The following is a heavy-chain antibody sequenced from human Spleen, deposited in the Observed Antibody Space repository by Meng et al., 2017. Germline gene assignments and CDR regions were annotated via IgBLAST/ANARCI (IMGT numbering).Heavy chain of an antibody. CDR1: GGSISSGGSY. J-gene: IGHJ4*02. Sequence: VHAHESSPVLVKPSQSLTLTCTGSGGSISSGGSYWSWLRQHPGKGLEWIGYIYYSGRTYYNPSLKSRITISVDKPKNQFSLALSSVTAADTAVYYCTKNDFYCLGYWGQGTLVTVSS. CDR3: TKNDFYCLGY. CDR2: IYYSGRT. D-gene: IGHD2-21*01. V-gene: IGHV4-31*09.